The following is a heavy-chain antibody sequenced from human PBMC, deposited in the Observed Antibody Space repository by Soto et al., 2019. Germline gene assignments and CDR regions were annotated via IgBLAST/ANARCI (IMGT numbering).Heavy chain of an antibody. CDR1: GFTFSDHY. J-gene: IGHJ4*02. CDR3: DRVMITFGGVIVNMFDY. D-gene: IGHD3-16*02. V-gene: IGHV3-72*01. CDR2: TRNKANSYTT. Sequence: EVQLVESGGGLVQPGGSLRLSCAASGFTFSDHYMDWVLQAPGKGLEWVGRTRNKANSYTTEYAASVKGRFTISRDDSQNSLYLQMNSLKTEDTAVYYCDRVMITFGGVIVNMFDYWGQGTLVTVSS.